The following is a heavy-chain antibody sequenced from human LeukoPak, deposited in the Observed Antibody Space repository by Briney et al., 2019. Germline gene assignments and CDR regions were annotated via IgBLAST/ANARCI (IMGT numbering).Heavy chain of an antibody. J-gene: IGHJ4*02. V-gene: IGHV4-34*01. D-gene: IGHD2-15*01. CDR2: INHSGST. Sequence: SETLSLTCAAYGGSFSGYYWSWIRQPPGKGLEWIGEINHSGSTNYNPSLKSRVTISVDTSKNQFSLKLSSVTAADTAVYYCARDGAGYCSGGSCYYHWGQGTLVTVSS. CDR1: GGSFSGYY. CDR3: ARDGAGYCSGGSCYYH.